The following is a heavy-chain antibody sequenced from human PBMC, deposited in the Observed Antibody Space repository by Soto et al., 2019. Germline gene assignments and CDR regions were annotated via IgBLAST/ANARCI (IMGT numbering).Heavy chain of an antibody. V-gene: IGHV1-58*02. CDR3: AAGIAAAVWDWYFDL. CDR1: GFTFTSSA. Sequence: QMQLVQSGPEVKKPGTSVKVSCKASGFTFTSSAMQWVRQARGQRLEWIGWIVVGSGNTNYAQKFQERVTITRDMSTSTAYMELSSLRSEDKAVYYCAAGIAAAVWDWYFDLWGRGTLVTVSS. J-gene: IGHJ2*01. CDR2: IVVGSGNT. D-gene: IGHD6-13*01.